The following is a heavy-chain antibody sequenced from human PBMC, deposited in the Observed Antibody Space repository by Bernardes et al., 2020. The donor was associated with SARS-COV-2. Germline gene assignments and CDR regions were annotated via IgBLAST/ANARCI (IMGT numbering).Heavy chain of an antibody. V-gene: IGHV3-7*01. CDR1: GFTFSRYW. D-gene: IGHD2-21*02. Sequence: GGSLRLSCEASGFTFSRYWMSWVRQAPGKGLEWVANIKQDGSDKYYVDSVKGRFTISRDNAKNSLYLQLNSLRAEDTAVYYCVRDVAVTGTHFDYWGQGTLVTVSS. J-gene: IGHJ4*02. CDR3: VRDVAVTGTHFDY. CDR2: IKQDGSDK.